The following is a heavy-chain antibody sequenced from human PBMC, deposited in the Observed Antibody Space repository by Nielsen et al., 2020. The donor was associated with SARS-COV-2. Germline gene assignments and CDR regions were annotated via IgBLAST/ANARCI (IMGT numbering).Heavy chain of an antibody. J-gene: IGHJ4*02. V-gene: IGHV1-8*01. CDR1: GYTFTSYD. CDR2: MNPNSGNT. Sequence: ASVKVSCKASGYTFTSYDINWVRQATGQGLEWMGWMNPNSGNTGYAQKFQGRVTMTRNTSISTAYMELSSLRSEDTAVYYCARLAFLGCFAYFDYWGQGTLVTVSS. D-gene: IGHD3-3*01. CDR3: ARLAFLGCFAYFDY.